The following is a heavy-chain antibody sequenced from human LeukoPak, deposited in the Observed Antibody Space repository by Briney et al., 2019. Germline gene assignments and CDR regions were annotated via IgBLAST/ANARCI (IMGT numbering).Heavy chain of an antibody. Sequence: GGSLRLSCAASGFTFRSYGMHWVRQAPGKGLEWVAVISYDGSNKYYADSVKGRFTISRDNSKNTLYLQMNSLRAEDTAVYYCARGAQGYSYTSDIWGQGTMVTVSS. CDR1: GFTFRSYG. CDR2: ISYDGSNK. D-gene: IGHD5-18*01. V-gene: IGHV3-30*03. CDR3: ARGAQGYSYTSDI. J-gene: IGHJ3*02.